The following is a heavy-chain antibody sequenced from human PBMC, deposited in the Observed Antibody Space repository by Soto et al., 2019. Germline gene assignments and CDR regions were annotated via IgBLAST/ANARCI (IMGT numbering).Heavy chain of an antibody. CDR1: GSSISSYH. V-gene: IGHV4-59*08. Sequence: PETLSLTCTVSGSSISSYHRRWIRQPPGTGLEWFGYIYYSGSTNYNPSLKSRVTISVDTSKNQFSLKLSSVTAADTAVYYCARHSRTYDILTGYYMMGHGADAFDIWGQGTMVT. D-gene: IGHD3-9*01. CDR3: ARHSRTYDILTGYYMMGHGADAFDI. J-gene: IGHJ3*02. CDR2: IYYSGST.